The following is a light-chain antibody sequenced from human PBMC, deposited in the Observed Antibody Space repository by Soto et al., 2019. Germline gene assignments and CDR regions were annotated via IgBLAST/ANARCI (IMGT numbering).Light chain of an antibody. CDR3: QTWGTGIQV. Sequence: QAVVTQSPSASASLGASVNLSCTLSSGHFTYAIAWHQQQPEKGPRFLMRVNFDGSHTKGDGVPDRFSGFNSGAERFLTISGLQSEDEADYYCQTWGTGIQVFGGGTKLTVL. CDR1: SGHFTYA. V-gene: IGLV4-69*01. J-gene: IGLJ2*01. CDR2: VNFDGSH.